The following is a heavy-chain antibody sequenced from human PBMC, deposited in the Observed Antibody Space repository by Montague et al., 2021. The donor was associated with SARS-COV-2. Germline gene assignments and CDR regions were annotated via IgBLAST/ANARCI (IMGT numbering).Heavy chain of an antibody. J-gene: IGHJ6*02. D-gene: IGHD3-22*01. Sequence: SETLSLTCAVYGGSFSGYYCTWIRQPPGKGLEWIGENNYSGSTNYNPSLKSRVTMSVDMSKNQFSLNLRSVTAADTAVYYCARGRGLTVLFDFYYYGMDVWGQGTTVTVSS. V-gene: IGHV4-34*01. CDR1: GGSFSGYY. CDR2: NNYSGST. CDR3: ARGRGLTVLFDFYYYGMDV.